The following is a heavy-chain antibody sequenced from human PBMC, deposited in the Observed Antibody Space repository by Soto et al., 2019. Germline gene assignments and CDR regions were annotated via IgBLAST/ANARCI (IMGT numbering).Heavy chain of an antibody. CDR2: IYYSGST. D-gene: IGHD2-15*01. CDR3: ARQYTVVGPFDY. V-gene: IGHV4-39*01. J-gene: IGHJ4*02. CDR1: GGSISSSSYY. Sequence: SETLSLTCTVSGGSISSSSYYWGWIRQPPGKGLEWIGSIYYSGSTYYNPSLKSRVTISVDTSKNRFSLKLSSVTAADTAVYYCARQYTVVGPFDYWGQGTLVTVSS.